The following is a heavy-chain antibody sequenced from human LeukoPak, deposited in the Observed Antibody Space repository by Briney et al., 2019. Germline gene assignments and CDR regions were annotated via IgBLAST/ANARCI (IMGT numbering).Heavy chain of an antibody. J-gene: IGHJ4*02. D-gene: IGHD1-1*01. Sequence: PGGSLRLSCAASGFTFSNYAMTWVRQAPGKGLEWVSGISGSGSSTYYADSVKGRFTLSRDYPKNTLYLQMNSLRAEDTAVYYCARDRGGTGTSFDYWGQGILVTVSS. CDR3: ARDRGGTGTSFDY. V-gene: IGHV3-23*01. CDR1: GFTFSNYA. CDR2: ISGSGSST.